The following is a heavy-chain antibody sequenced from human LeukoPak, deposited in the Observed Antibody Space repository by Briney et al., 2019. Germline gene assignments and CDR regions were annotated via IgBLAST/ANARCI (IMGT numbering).Heavy chain of an antibody. CDR2: INHSGST. V-gene: IGHV4-34*01. D-gene: IGHD3-16*01. CDR1: GGSFSGYY. CDR3: ARGRTMITLVL. Sequence: SETLSLTCAVYGGSFSGYYWSWIRQPPGRGLEWIGEINHSGSTNYNPSLKSRVTISVDTSKNQFSLKLSSVTAADTAVHYCARGRTMITLVLWGQGTLVTVSS. J-gene: IGHJ4*02.